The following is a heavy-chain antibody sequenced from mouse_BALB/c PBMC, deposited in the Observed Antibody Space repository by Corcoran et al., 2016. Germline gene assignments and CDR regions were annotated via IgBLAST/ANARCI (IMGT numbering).Heavy chain of an antibody. CDR2: INTETGEP. D-gene: IGHD2-14*01. Sequence: QIQLVQSGPELKKPGETVKISCKASGYTFTDYSMHWVKQAPGKGLKWMGWINTETGEPTYADDFKGRFAFSLETSASTAYLQINNLKNEDTATYFCARGHYRYAPFAYWGQGTLVTVSA. V-gene: IGHV9-2-1*01. CDR3: ARGHYRYAPFAY. J-gene: IGHJ3*01. CDR1: GYTFTDYS.